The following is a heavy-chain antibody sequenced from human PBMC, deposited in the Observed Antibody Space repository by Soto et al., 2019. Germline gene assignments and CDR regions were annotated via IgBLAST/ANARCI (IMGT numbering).Heavy chain of an antibody. V-gene: IGHV3-23*01. CDR2: ISGSGGST. CDR3: AKSDVSGYLISPLCFDY. D-gene: IGHD3-3*01. Sequence: EVQLLESGGGLVQPGGSLRLSCAASGFTFSSYAMSWVRQAPGKGLEWVSAISGSGGSTYYADSVKGRFTISRDNSKNTLYLQMNSLRAEDTAVYYCAKSDVSGYLISPLCFDYWGQGTLVTVSS. CDR1: GFTFSSYA. J-gene: IGHJ4*02.